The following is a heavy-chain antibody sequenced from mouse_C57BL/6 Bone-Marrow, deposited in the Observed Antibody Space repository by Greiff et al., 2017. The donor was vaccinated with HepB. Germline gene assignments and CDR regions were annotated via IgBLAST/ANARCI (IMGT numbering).Heavy chain of an antibody. D-gene: IGHD2-4*01. CDR2: ISSGGDYI. CDR3: TRAGFYYDYDEAMDY. V-gene: IGHV5-9-1*02. J-gene: IGHJ4*01. CDR1: GFTFSSYA. Sequence: DVMLVESGEGLVKPGGSLKLSCAASGFTFSSYAMSWVRQTPEKRLEWVAYISSGGDYIYYADTVKGRFTISRDNARNTLYLQMSSLKSEDTAMYYCTRAGFYYDYDEAMDYWGQGTSVTVSS.